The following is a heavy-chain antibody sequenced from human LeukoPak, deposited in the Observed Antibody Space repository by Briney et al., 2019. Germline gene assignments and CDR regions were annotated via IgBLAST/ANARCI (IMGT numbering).Heavy chain of an antibody. CDR2: IYYSGST. CDR3: ARRRQGRHRNFDY. CDR1: GGSISSSSYY. V-gene: IGHV4-39*01. Sequence: SETLSLTCTVSGGSISSSSYYWGWIRQPPGKGLEWIGSIYYSGSTYYNPSLKSRVTISVDTSKNQFSLKLSSVTAADTAVYYCARRRQGRHRNFDYWGQGTLVTVSS. D-gene: IGHD1-14*01. J-gene: IGHJ4*02.